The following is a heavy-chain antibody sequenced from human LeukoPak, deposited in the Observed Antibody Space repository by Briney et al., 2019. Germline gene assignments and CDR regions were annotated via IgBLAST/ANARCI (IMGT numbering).Heavy chain of an antibody. V-gene: IGHV3-23*01. CDR3: ATYRQVLLPFES. CDR2: TSSSDAGT. Sequence: PGGSLRLSCAASGFTLSSYAMSWVRQAPGKGLEWVSATSSSDAGTYYAASVRGRFTVSRDNSKNTLYLQMNSLRAEDTAIYYCATYRQVLLPFESWGQGTLVTVSS. J-gene: IGHJ4*02. CDR1: GFTLSSYA. D-gene: IGHD5-18*01.